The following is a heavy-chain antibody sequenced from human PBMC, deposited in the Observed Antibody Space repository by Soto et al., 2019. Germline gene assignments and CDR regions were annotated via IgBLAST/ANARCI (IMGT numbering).Heavy chain of an antibody. D-gene: IGHD2-2*01. CDR2: ISAYNGNT. J-gene: IGHJ6*02. CDR1: GYNFPSYG. V-gene: IGHV1-18*04. CDR3: ARDPQNIIVVPAAYGMDV. Sequence: GASVKVSCKASGYNFPSYGISWLRQAPGQGLEWMGWISAYNGNTHYAQKVQGRLTMTTDTSTSTAYMELRSLRSDDTAVYFCARDPQNIIVVPAAYGMDVWGQGTAVTVS.